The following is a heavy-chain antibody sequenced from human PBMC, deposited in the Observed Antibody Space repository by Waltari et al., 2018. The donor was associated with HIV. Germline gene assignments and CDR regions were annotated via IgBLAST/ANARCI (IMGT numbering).Heavy chain of an antibody. CDR1: GYTFTGYY. D-gene: IGHD4-17*01. Sequence: QVHLVQSGAEVRKPGASVKVSCKASGYTFTGYYLTWVRQAPGQGLEWMGRINPSSGGTSYAQKCQARFTMTRDTAMGAAYMELSSLRPNDTAVYYCARVTTVTGDSYFYYGMDVWGQGTTVTVSS. CDR3: ARVTTVTGDSYFYYGMDV. V-gene: IGHV1-2*06. CDR2: INPSSGGT. J-gene: IGHJ6*02.